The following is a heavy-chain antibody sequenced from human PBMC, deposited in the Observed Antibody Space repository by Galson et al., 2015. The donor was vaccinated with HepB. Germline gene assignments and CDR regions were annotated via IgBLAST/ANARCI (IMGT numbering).Heavy chain of an antibody. CDR1: GFTVSSNY. Sequence: SLRLSCAASGFTVSSNYMSWVRQAPGKGLEWVSVVYSGGQPYYADSVKGRFTSSRDSSRNTLYLQMNSLRPEDTAVYYCVRSSEKDSW. V-gene: IGHV3-53*05. CDR2: VYSGGQP. CDR3: VRSSEKDS. J-gene: IGHJ5*01.